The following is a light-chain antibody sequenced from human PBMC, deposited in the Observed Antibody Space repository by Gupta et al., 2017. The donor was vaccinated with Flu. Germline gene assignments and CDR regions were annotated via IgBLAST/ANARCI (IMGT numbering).Light chain of an antibody. Sequence: QSALTQPASVSGSPGQSMTISCTGTSSDVGDYNYVSWYQQHPGKAPKLMIYDVTYRPSGVSNRFSGSKSGNTASLTISGLQAEDEADYYCSSYTSSNTLQVIFGGGTRLTVL. CDR3: SSYTSSNTLQVI. V-gene: IGLV2-14*03. J-gene: IGLJ2*01. CDR1: SSDVGDYNY. CDR2: DVT.